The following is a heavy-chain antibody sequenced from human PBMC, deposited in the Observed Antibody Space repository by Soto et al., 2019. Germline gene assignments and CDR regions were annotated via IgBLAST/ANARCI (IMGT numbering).Heavy chain of an antibody. CDR1: GGSISSSSYY. D-gene: IGHD3-10*01. J-gene: IGHJ6*02. CDR2: IYYSGST. Sequence: PSETLSLTCTVSGGSISSSSYYWGWIRQPPGKGLEWIGSIYYSGSTYYNPSLKSRVTISVDTSKNQFSPKLSSVTAADTAVYYCARQGQLWFGELLFLYYYGMDVWGQGTTVTVSS. V-gene: IGHV4-39*01. CDR3: ARQGQLWFGELLFLYYYGMDV.